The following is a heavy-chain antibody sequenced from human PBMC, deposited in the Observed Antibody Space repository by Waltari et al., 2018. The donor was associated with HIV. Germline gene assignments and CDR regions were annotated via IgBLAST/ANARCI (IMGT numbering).Heavy chain of an antibody. CDR1: GYSIRSPYY. J-gene: IGHJ2*01. CDR2: IHHSGNT. Sequence: QVQLQESGPGLGKPSETLSLTCPVSGYSIRSPYYSPWIRQPPGKGLEWIGNIHHSGNTYYNPSLKSRVTIAVDTSKNQFSLNLTSLTAADTALYFCAGTLDYGGNSHFYFDLWGRGALVTVSS. D-gene: IGHD4-17*01. CDR3: AGTLDYGGNSHFYFDL. V-gene: IGHV4-38-2*01.